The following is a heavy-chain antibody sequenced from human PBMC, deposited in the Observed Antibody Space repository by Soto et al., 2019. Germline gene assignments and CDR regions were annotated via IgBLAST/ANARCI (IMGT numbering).Heavy chain of an antibody. CDR2: IYYSGST. CDR3: ARLWYGELFEIYGMDV. CDR1: GGSISSYY. Sequence: PSETLSLTCTVSGGSISSYYWSWIRQPPGKGLEWIGYIYYSGSTNYNPSLKSRVTISVDTSKNQFSLKLSSVTVADTAVYYCARLWYGELFEIYGMDVWGQGTTVTVSS. D-gene: IGHD3-10*01. J-gene: IGHJ6*02. V-gene: IGHV4-59*08.